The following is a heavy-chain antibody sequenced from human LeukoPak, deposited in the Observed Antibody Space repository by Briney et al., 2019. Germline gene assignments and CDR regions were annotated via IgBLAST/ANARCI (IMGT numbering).Heavy chain of an antibody. D-gene: IGHD1-20*01. CDR1: GVSISSYY. CDR2: AYYSGST. Sequence: SETLSLTCTVSGVSISSYYWSWIRQPPGKGLEWIGYAYYSGSTNYNPSLKSRVTISVDTSKNQFSLRLSSVTAADTAVYYCARHHNWNYDYWGQGTLVTVSS. V-gene: IGHV4-59*08. J-gene: IGHJ4*02. CDR3: ARHHNWNYDY.